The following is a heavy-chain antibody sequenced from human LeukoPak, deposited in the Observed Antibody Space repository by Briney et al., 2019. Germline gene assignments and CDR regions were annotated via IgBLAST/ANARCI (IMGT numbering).Heavy chain of an antibody. V-gene: IGHV4-59*01. Sequence: SETLSLTCTVSGGSISSYYWSWIRQPPGKGLEWIGYIYYSGSTNYNPSLKSRVTISVDTSKNQFSLKLSSVTAADTAVYYCARVVYSSSWYVHYYYYYYMDVWGKGTTVTISS. CDR3: ARVVYSSSWYVHYYYYYYMDV. CDR2: IYYSGST. J-gene: IGHJ6*03. CDR1: GGSISSYY. D-gene: IGHD6-13*01.